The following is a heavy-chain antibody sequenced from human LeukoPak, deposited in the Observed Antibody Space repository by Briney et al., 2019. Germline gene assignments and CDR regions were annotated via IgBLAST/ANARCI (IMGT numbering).Heavy chain of an antibody. CDR2: INPNSGGT. Sequence: ASVTVSFKASGYTFTGYYMHWVRQAPGQGLEWMGWINPNSGGTNYAQKFQGRVTMTRDTSISTAYMELSRLRSDDTAVYYCARNILTGYYYYMDVWGKGTTVTVSS. CDR1: GYTFTGYY. CDR3: ARNILTGYYYYMDV. V-gene: IGHV1-2*02. J-gene: IGHJ6*03. D-gene: IGHD3-9*01.